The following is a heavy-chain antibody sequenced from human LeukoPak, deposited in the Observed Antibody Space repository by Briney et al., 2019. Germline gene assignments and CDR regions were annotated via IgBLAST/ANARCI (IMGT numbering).Heavy chain of an antibody. J-gene: IGHJ5*02. D-gene: IGHD2-2*02. Sequence: SVKVSCKASGGTFSSYAISWVRQAPGQGLEWMGGTIPIFGTANYAQKFQGRVTSTTDESTSTAYMELSSLRSEDTAVYYCASVVPAAILGWFDPWGQGTLATVSS. CDR3: ASVVPAAILGWFDP. CDR1: GGTFSSYA. V-gene: IGHV1-69*05. CDR2: TIPIFGTA.